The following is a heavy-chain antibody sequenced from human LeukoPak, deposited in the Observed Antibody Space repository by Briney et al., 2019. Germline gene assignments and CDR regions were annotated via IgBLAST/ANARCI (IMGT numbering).Heavy chain of an antibody. CDR2: ISSSGSTI. D-gene: IGHD4-17*01. J-gene: IGHJ5*02. CDR1: GFTVSSNY. CDR3: ARDDYGDWFDP. Sequence: GGSLRLSCAASGFTVSSNYMNWVRQAPGKGLEWVSYISSSGSTIYYADSVKGRFTISRDNAKNSLYLQMNSLRAEDTAVYYCARDDYGDWFDPWGQGTLVTVSS. V-gene: IGHV3-48*03.